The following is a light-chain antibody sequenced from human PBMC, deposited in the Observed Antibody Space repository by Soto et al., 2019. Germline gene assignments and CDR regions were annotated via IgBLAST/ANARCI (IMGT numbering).Light chain of an antibody. CDR3: AVRDDRLSGDWV. Sequence: QSVLTQPPSASGTPGQRVTISCSGSSSNIGSNYVYWYHQLPGTAPKLVIYRNNQRPSGVPDRISGSKSGASVSLAISGLRSEDEADYYCAVRDDRLSGDWVFGGGTKLTVL. CDR1: SSNIGSNY. V-gene: IGLV1-47*01. CDR2: RNN. J-gene: IGLJ3*02.